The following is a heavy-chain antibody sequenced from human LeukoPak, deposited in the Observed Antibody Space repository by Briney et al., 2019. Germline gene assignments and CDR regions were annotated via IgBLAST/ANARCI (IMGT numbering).Heavy chain of an antibody. CDR3: ARRNLVATISYFDY. CDR2: IYHSGST. V-gene: IGHV4-38-2*02. CDR1: GYSISSGYY. Sequence: SETLSLTCTVSGYSISSGYYWGWIRQPPGKGLEWIGSIYHSGSTYYNPSLKSRVTISVDTSKNQFSLKLSSVTAADTAVYYCARRNLVATISYFDYWGRGTLVTVSS. J-gene: IGHJ4*02. D-gene: IGHD5-12*01.